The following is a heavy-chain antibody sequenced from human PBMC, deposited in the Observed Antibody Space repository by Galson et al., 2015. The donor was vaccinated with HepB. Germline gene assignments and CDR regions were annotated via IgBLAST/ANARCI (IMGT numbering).Heavy chain of an antibody. CDR3: AKDRGSGSYGGPHYHYYGMDV. CDR1: GFTFSNYG. V-gene: IGHV3-23*01. D-gene: IGHD3-10*01. Sequence: SLRLSCAASGFTFSNYGMSWVRQAPGKGLEWVSAISGSGGRRFHAESVEGRFTISRDKSKNTLYLQMNSLRAEDTAVYYCAKDRGSGSYGGPHYHYYGMDVWGQGITVTVSS. J-gene: IGHJ6*02. CDR2: ISGSGGRR.